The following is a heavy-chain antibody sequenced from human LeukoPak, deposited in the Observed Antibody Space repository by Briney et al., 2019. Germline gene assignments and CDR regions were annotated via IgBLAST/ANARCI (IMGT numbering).Heavy chain of an antibody. J-gene: IGHJ4*02. D-gene: IGHD3-22*01. CDR3: AKGGSLLRDPYDY. CDR1: GFTFSNYA. V-gene: IGHV3-23*01. Sequence: GGSPRLSCAASGFTFSNYAMSWVRQAPGKGLEWVSVISAFGGGTYYADSVKGRFTISRDNSKNTLYVHMNSLRGEDTAVYYCAKGGSLLRDPYDYWGQGTLVTVSS. CDR2: ISAFGGGT.